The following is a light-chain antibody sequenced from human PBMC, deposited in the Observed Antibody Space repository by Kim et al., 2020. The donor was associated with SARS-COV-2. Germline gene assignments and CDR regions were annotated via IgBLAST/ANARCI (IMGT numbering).Light chain of an antibody. CDR1: RSNIGSNT. J-gene: IGLJ3*02. CDR3: AAWDDSLIGWV. CDR2: DSN. Sequence: GQRVTISGSGSRSNIGSNTVNWYQQLPGAAPKLLMYDSNQRPSGVPDRFSGSKSGTSASLAISGLQSEDEADYYCAAWDDSLIGWVFGGGTQLTVL. V-gene: IGLV1-44*01.